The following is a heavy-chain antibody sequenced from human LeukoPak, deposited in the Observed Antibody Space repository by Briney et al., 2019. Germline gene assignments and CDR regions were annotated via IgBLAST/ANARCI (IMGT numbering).Heavy chain of an antibody. Sequence: GGSLRVSCAASEFTFTSYELNWVRQAPAKGLEWVSYISSSGNTISYADSVKGRFTISRDNAKNSLYLQVISLRAEDTAVYYCARVPSIAVRYDAFDIWGQGTMVTVSS. CDR3: ARVPSIAVRYDAFDI. CDR2: ISSSGNTI. D-gene: IGHD6-19*01. CDR1: EFTFTSYE. V-gene: IGHV3-48*03. J-gene: IGHJ3*02.